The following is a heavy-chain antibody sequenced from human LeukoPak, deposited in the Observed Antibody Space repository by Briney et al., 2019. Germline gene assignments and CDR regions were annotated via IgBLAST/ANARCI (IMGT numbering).Heavy chain of an antibody. D-gene: IGHD3-22*01. V-gene: IGHV4-4*07. Sequence: SETLSLTCTVSGGSISSYYWSWIRQPAGKGLEWIGRIYTSGSTNYNPSLKSRVTISVDKSKNQFSLKLGSVTAADTAVYYCARVLSYYDSSGYLNYYYMDVWGKGTTVTVSS. CDR2: IYTSGST. CDR3: ARVLSYYDSSGYLNYYYMDV. CDR1: GGSISSYY. J-gene: IGHJ6*03.